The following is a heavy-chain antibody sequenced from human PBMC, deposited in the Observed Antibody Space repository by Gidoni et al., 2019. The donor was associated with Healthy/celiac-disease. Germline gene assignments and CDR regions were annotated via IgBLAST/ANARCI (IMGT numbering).Heavy chain of an antibody. CDR1: GFTFSSYW. V-gene: IGHV3-7*03. CDR3: ARVGIAVAGTEPVFDY. J-gene: IGHJ4*02. Sequence: EVQLVESGGGLVQPGGSLRLSCAASGFTFSSYWMSWVRQAPGKGLEWVANRKQDGSEKYYVDSVKGRFTISRDNAKNSLYLQMNSLRAEDTAVYYCARVGIAVAGTEPVFDYWGQGTLVTVSS. D-gene: IGHD6-19*01. CDR2: RKQDGSEK.